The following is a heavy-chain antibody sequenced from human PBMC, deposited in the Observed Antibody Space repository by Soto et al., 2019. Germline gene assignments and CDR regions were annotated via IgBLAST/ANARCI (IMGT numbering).Heavy chain of an antibody. CDR1: GGSISSYY. CDR2: IDYIGST. V-gene: IGHV4-59*01. CDR3: ASRWGDTFDY. D-gene: IGHD2-21*02. Sequence: QVQLQESGPGLVKPSETLSLTCAVSGGSISSYYWSWMRQPPGKGLEWIGYIDYIGSTNYNPSLQSRITLSVDTTKNQFSLKLSSVTAANTADYYCASRWGDTFDYWGQGTLGTVSS. J-gene: IGHJ4*02.